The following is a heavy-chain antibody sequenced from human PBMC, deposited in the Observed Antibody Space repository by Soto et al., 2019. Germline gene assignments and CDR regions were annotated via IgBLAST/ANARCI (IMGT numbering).Heavy chain of an antibody. CDR2: IRSKTYGGTT. J-gene: IGHJ6*02. CDR3: THHRAGNYYYYSGMDV. D-gene: IGHD6-19*01. CDR1: GFTFGDYA. Sequence: EVQLVESGGGLVKPGRSLRLSCSASGFTFGDYAMSWFRQAPGKGLEWVGFIRSKTYGGTTEYAASVKGRFTISRDDSKSIAYLQMNSLKTEDTAVYYCTHHRAGNYYYYSGMDVWGQGTTVTVSS. V-gene: IGHV3-49*05.